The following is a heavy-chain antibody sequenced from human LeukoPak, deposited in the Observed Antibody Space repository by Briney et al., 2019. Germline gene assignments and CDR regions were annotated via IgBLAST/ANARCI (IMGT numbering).Heavy chain of an antibody. J-gene: IGHJ4*02. CDR3: ARGQGTVTTH. CDR1: GGSFSGYY. CDR2: INHSGSA. D-gene: IGHD4-17*01. Sequence: PSETLSLTCAVSGGSFSGYYWTWIRQPPGKGLEWIGEINHSGSANYNPSLESRVTISLDTSKNQFSLKLSSVTAADTAVYYCARGQGTVTTHWGQGTLVTVSS. V-gene: IGHV4-34*01.